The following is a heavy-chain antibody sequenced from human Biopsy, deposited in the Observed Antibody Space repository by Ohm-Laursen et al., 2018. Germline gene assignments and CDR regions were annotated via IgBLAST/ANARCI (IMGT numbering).Heavy chain of an antibody. V-gene: IGHV3-30*18. J-gene: IGHJ6*02. CDR2: IFYDGSNT. D-gene: IGHD5-18*01. Sequence: SLRLSCTASGFTFNNYGMQWVRQAPGKGLEWVAFIFYDGSNTYYADPVKGRFTISRDNSRDTLYLQMSSLRAEDTAVYYCAKDRYNYTSIGGFSMDVWGQGTTVTVSS. CDR3: AKDRYNYTSIGGFSMDV. CDR1: GFTFNNYG.